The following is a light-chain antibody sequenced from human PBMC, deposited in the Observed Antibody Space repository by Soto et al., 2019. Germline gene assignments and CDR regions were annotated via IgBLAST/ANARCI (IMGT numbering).Light chain of an antibody. CDR1: QSVGSN. CDR3: QQYHTSPLT. J-gene: IGKJ1*01. Sequence: EIVMTQSPATLSVSPGERVTLSCRARQSVGSNLAWYQQTPGQAPRVVIYDASTRATVIPARFSGSGSGTDFTLTISRPEPEDFALYYCQQYHTSPLTFGQGTKVDIK. CDR2: DAS. V-gene: IGKV3-15*01.